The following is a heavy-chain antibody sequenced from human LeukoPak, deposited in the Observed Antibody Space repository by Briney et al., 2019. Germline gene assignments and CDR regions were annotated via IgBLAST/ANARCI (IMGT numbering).Heavy chain of an antibody. Sequence: GGSLRLSCAASGFVFEDYTMHWVRQAPGKGLEWVSLITWDGGNSFFADSVKGRFTISRDNSKNTLYLQMNSLRAEDTAVYYCAKDRSITLVRGVYYWFDPWGQGTLVTVSS. D-gene: IGHD3-10*01. J-gene: IGHJ5*02. CDR3: AKDRSITLVRGVYYWFDP. V-gene: IGHV3-43*01. CDR2: ITWDGGNS. CDR1: GFVFEDYT.